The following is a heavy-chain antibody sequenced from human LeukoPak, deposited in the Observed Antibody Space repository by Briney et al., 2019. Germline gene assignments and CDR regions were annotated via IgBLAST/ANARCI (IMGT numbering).Heavy chain of an antibody. CDR1: GYTFTSYY. CDR2: INPSGGST. V-gene: IGHV1-46*01. Sequence: GASVKVSCKASGYTFTSYYMHWVRQAPGQGLEWMGIINPSGGSTSYAQKFQGRVTMTRDMSTSTVYMELSSLRSEDTAVYYCARDRVWGPPANWFDPWGQGTLVTVSS. D-gene: IGHD7-27*01. J-gene: IGHJ5*02. CDR3: ARDRVWGPPANWFDP.